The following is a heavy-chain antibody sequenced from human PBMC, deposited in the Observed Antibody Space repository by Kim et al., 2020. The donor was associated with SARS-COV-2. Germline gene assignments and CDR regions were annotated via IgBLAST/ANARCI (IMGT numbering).Heavy chain of an antibody. Sequence: GGSLRLSCAASGFFFPRYAMSWVRQAPGKGLEWVSAISPTGDETFYADSVKGRFTISRDDSKNTEYLQMNSLRADDTAAYYCPNRPGGTPWYEYWGQGA. J-gene: IGHJ4*02. CDR2: ISPTGDET. V-gene: IGHV3-23*01. CDR3: PNRPGGTPWYEY. D-gene: IGHD6-13*01. CDR1: GFFFPRYA.